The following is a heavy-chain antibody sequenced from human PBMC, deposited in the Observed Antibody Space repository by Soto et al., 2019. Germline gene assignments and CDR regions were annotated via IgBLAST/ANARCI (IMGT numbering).Heavy chain of an antibody. CDR2: ISAYNGNT. J-gene: IGHJ3*02. CDR3: ARDFDTAMVTNAFDI. D-gene: IGHD5-18*01. CDR1: RYTFTSYD. Sequence: ASVKVSCKASRYTFTSYDIFWVRQSPGQGLEWMGWISAYNGNTNYAQKLQGRVTMTTDTSTSTAYMELRSLRPDDTAVYYCARDFDTAMVTNAFDIWGQGTMVTVSS. V-gene: IGHV1-18*04.